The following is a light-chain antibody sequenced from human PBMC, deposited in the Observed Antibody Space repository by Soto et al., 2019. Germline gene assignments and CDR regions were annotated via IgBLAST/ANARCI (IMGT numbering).Light chain of an antibody. Sequence: DIPMTQSPSTLSASVGDRVTITCRASQSISSWLAWYQQKPGKAPKLLIYDASSLESGVPSRFSGSGSGTEFTLTISSLQPDDFATYYCQQYKSYLWTFGQGTKVEIK. V-gene: IGKV1-5*01. CDR2: DAS. CDR3: QQYKSYLWT. CDR1: QSISSW. J-gene: IGKJ1*01.